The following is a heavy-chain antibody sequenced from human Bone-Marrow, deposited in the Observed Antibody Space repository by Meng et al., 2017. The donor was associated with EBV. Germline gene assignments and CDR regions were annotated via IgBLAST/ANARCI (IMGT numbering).Heavy chain of an antibody. J-gene: IGHJ4*02. D-gene: IGHD3-3*01. V-gene: IGHV3-21*01. CDR2: ISSSSSYI. CDR3: ARDTIFGALGIFDY. Sequence: EVQLVESGGXXXXXGXSLXRSCAASGFTFSSYSMNWVRQAPGKGLEWVSSISSSSSYIYYADSVKGRFTISRDNAKNSLYLQMNSLRAEDTAVYYCARDTIFGALGIFDYWGQGTLVTVSS. CDR1: GFTFSSYS.